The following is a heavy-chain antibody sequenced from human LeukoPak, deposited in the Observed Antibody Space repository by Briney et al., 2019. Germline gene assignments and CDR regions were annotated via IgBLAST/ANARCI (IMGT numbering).Heavy chain of an antibody. D-gene: IGHD1-26*01. V-gene: IGHV4-59*01. Sequence: PSETLSLTCTVSGCTISSYYWSWIRQPPGKGLEWIGYIYYSGRTNYNPSLKSRVTISVDTTKNQFSLKLSSVTAADTAVYYCARDLGYEGAYYYGMDVWGQGTTVTVSS. J-gene: IGHJ6*02. CDR2: IYYSGRT. CDR1: GCTISSYY. CDR3: ARDLGYEGAYYYGMDV.